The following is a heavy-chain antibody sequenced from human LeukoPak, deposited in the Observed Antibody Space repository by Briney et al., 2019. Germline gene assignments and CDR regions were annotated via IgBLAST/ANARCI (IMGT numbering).Heavy chain of an antibody. V-gene: IGHV1-69*01. CDR1: GGTFSSYA. Sequence: GASVKVSCKASGGTFSSYAISWVRQAPGQGLEWMGGIIPIFGTANYAQKFQGRVTITADESTSTAYMELSSLRSEDTAVYYCAREEREYCGGDCNDAFDIWGQGTVVTVSS. D-gene: IGHD2-21*02. CDR2: IIPIFGTA. CDR3: AREEREYCGGDCNDAFDI. J-gene: IGHJ3*02.